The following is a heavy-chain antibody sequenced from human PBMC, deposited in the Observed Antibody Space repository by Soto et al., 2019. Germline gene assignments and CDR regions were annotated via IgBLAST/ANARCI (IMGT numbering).Heavy chain of an antibody. V-gene: IGHV1-24*01. CDR3: ARGGRGFLRAAYYFDL. J-gene: IGHJ4*02. CDR2: FDPEDGET. Sequence: GASVKVSCKVSGYTLTELSMHWVRQAPGKGLEWMGGFDPEDGETIYAQKFQGRVTMTEDTSTDTAYMELSSLRSEDTAVYYCARGGRGFLRAAYYFDLWGQGILVTVTS. D-gene: IGHD3-3*01. CDR1: GYTLTELS.